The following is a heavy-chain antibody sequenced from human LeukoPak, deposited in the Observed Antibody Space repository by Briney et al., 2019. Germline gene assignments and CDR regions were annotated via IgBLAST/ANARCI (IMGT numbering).Heavy chain of an antibody. V-gene: IGHV3-30*04. J-gene: IGHJ4*02. CDR2: ISYDGSNK. D-gene: IGHD3-3*01. CDR1: GFTFSSYA. Sequence: GRSLRLSCAASGFTFSSYAMHWVRQAPGKGLEWVAVISYDGSNKYYADSVKGRFTISRDNSKNTLCLQMNSLRAEDTAVYYCARDTDDFWSGYYTCNYWGQGTLVTVSS. CDR3: ARDTDDFWSGYYTCNY.